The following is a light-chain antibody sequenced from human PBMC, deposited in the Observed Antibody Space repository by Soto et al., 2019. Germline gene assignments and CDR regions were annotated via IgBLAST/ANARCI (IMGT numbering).Light chain of an antibody. CDR3: QQYNTYPLT. Sequence: DIQMTQSPSTLSASVGDRVTINCRASQRFSRWLAWYQQKPGKAPQVLIYDVSNLQSGVPSRFSGSGAGTEFTLTISSLQPDDFATYYCQQYNTYPLTFGGGTRWIS. J-gene: IGKJ4*01. CDR2: DVS. CDR1: QRFSRW. V-gene: IGKV1-5*01.